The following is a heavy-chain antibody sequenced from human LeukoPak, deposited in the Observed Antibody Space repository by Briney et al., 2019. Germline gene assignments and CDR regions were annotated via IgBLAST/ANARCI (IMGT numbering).Heavy chain of an antibody. Sequence: GRSLRLSCAASGFTFSTYAMSWVRQAPGKGLEWVSALTNSGGSGGVTYYADSVKGRFIISRDNSKSTLYLQLSSLRAEDTAVYYCAKAMSTDHYDSRGFYRVDFDSWGQGTLVTVSS. D-gene: IGHD3-22*01. J-gene: IGHJ4*02. CDR1: GFTFSTYA. V-gene: IGHV3-23*01. CDR2: LTNSGGSGGVT. CDR3: AKAMSTDHYDSRGFYRVDFDS.